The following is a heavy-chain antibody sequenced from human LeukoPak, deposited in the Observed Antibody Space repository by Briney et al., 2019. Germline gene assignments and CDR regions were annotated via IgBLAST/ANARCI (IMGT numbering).Heavy chain of an antibody. CDR3: ARNSSGNYFDY. CDR1: GYSISNTYY. V-gene: IGHV4-38-2*01. Sequence: SETLSLTCAVSGYSISNTYYWGWIRQPPGKGLEWIGSIYNSGSTHYNPSLKSRVTISVDTSKNQFSLKLTSVTAADTAVYYCARNSSGNYFDYWGQGTLVTVSS. J-gene: IGHJ4*02. CDR2: IYNSGST. D-gene: IGHD1-26*01.